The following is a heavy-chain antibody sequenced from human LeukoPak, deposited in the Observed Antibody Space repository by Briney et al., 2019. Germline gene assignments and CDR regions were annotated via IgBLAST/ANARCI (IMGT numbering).Heavy chain of an antibody. D-gene: IGHD2-2*02. Sequence: PSETLSLTCTVSGGSISSHYWSWIRQPPGKGLEWIGYIYYSGSTNYNPSLKSRVTISVDTSKNQFSLKLSSVTAADTAVYYCARERAYHYYYYYMDVWGKGTTVTVSS. CDR1: GGSISSHY. CDR2: IYYSGST. CDR3: ARERAYHYYYYYMDV. J-gene: IGHJ6*03. V-gene: IGHV4-59*11.